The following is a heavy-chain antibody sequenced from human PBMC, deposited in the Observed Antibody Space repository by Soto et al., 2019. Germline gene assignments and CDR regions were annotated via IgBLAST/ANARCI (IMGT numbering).Heavy chain of an antibody. J-gene: IGHJ2*01. Sequence: GKGLEWVAVISYDGSNKYYADSVKGRFTISRDNSKNTLYLQMNSLRAEDTAFYFQAKEGIRDTVPVSAFLRNRSSDL. D-gene: IGHD1-1*01. CDR3: AKEGIRDTVPVSAFLRNRSSDL. V-gene: IGHV3-30*18. CDR2: ISYDGSNK.